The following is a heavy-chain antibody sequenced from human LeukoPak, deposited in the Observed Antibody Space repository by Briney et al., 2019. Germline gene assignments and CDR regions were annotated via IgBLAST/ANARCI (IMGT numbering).Heavy chain of an antibody. D-gene: IGHD1-14*01. CDR3: ARGVEPLAANTLAY. CDR2: LYSDGNT. V-gene: IGHV3-23*03. J-gene: IGHJ4*02. Sequence: PGGSLRLSCAASGFTFSSYAMTWVRQAPGKGLEWVSVLYSDGNTKYADSVQGRFTISRDNSKNTLYLEMHSLSPDDTAVYYCARGVEPLAANTLAYWGQGTLVTVSS. CDR1: GFTFSSYA.